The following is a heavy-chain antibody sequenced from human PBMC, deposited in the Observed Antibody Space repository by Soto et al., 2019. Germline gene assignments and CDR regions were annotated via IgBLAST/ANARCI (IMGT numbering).Heavy chain of an antibody. V-gene: IGHV1-18*01. CDR3: ATDAAVAGTGWFDP. CDR1: GYTFGSYG. CDR2: ISAHNGNT. Sequence: QAQLVQSGAEVKKPGASVKVSCKASGYTFGSYGISWVRPAPGQGLEWMGWISAHNGNTKYTQKFQGRVTMTTDTSTKTAYMELRSLSSDDTSVYYCATDAAVAGTGWFDPWGQGTLVTVSS. D-gene: IGHD6-19*01. J-gene: IGHJ5*02.